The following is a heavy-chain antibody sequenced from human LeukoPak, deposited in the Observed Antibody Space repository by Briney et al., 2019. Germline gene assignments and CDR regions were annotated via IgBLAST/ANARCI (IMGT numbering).Heavy chain of an antibody. J-gene: IGHJ6*04. V-gene: IGHV3-48*04. CDR3: AELGITMIGGV. Sequence: GGSLRLSCAASRFTFGSYGMHWVRQAPGKGLEWVSYISSSGSTIYYADSVKGRFTISRDNAKNSLYLQMNSLRAEDTAVYCAELGITMIGGVWGKGTTVTISS. D-gene: IGHD3-10*02. CDR1: RFTFGSYG. CDR2: ISSSGSTI.